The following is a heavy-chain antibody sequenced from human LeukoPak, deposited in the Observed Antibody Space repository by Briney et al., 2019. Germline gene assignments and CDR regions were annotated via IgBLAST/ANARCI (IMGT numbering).Heavy chain of an antibody. D-gene: IGHD4-11*01. CDR2: IYHSGMS. Sequence: MPSETLSLTCTVSGYSISSGYYWGWIRQPPGQGLEWIGSIYHSGMSFYNTSLKSRVTISVDTSKNQFSLKLSSVTAADTAVYYCARGTVALWGRGTLVTVSS. J-gene: IGHJ2*01. CDR1: GYSISSGYY. V-gene: IGHV4-38-2*02. CDR3: ARGTVAL.